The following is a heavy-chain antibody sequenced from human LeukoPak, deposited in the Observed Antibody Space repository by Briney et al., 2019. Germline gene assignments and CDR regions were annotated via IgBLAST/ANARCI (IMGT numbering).Heavy chain of an antibody. V-gene: IGHV3-23*01. J-gene: IGHJ6*02. CDR2: VTYSGAPT. CDR3: AKGLQRTPYYYYGMDV. Sequence: GVSLRLSCAASGFTFSDYAMSWVRQAPGKGLEWVSAVTYSGAPTYYADSVKGRFTISRDTSKNTLYLQMNSLRVEDTAVYYCAKGLQRTPYYYYGMDVWGQGTTVTVSS. D-gene: IGHD2-2*01. CDR1: GFTFSDYA.